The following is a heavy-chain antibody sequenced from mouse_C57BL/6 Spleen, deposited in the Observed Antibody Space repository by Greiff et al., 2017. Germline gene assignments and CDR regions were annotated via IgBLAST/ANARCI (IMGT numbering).Heavy chain of an antibody. Sequence: VQRVESGPGLVKPSQSLFLTCSITGFPITSGYYWIWIRQSPGKPLEWMGYITHSGETFYNPSLQSPISITRETSKNQFFLQLNSVTTEDTAMYYCAGINGSSYWYFDVWGTGTTVTVSS. CDR3: AGINGSSYWYFDV. J-gene: IGHJ1*03. CDR2: ITHSGET. D-gene: IGHD1-1*01. CDR1: GFPITSGYY. V-gene: IGHV12-3*01.